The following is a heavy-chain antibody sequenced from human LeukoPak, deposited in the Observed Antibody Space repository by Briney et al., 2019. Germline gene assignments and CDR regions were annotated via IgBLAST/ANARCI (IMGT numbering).Heavy chain of an antibody. D-gene: IGHD3-10*01. Sequence: PSETLSLTCTVSGGSISSYYWSWIRQPPGKGLEWIGYIYYSGSTNYNPSLKSRVTISVDTSKNQFSLKLSSVTAADTAVYYCARVLWFGEFLLVYWGQGTLVTVSS. V-gene: IGHV4-59*01. CDR3: ARVLWFGEFLLVY. J-gene: IGHJ4*02. CDR1: GGSISSYY. CDR2: IYYSGST.